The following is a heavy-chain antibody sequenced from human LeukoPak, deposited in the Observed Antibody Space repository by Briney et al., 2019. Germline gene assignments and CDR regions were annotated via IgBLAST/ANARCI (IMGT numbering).Heavy chain of an antibody. D-gene: IGHD2-8*01. CDR2: IYPGDSDT. J-gene: IGHJ4*02. Sequence: GESLKISCKGSGYSFTNYWIGWVRQMTGKGLEWMGIIYPGDSDTRYSPSFQGQVTISADKSTSTAYLQWSSLKASDTAMYHCARRYCTNGVCRYFDSWGQGTLVTVSS. CDR3: ARRYCTNGVCRYFDS. V-gene: IGHV5-51*01. CDR1: GYSFTNYW.